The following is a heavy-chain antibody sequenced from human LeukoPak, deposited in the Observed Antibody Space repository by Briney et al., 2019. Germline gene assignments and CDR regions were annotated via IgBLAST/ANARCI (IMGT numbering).Heavy chain of an antibody. V-gene: IGHV1-2*04. J-gene: IGHJ6*02. CDR3: ARDLTPRHFDWLDRSYYYYGMDV. CDR2: INPNSGGT. D-gene: IGHD3-9*01. Sequence: ASVKVSCKASGYTFTGYYMHWVRQAPGQGLEWMGWINPNSGGTNYAQKFQGWVTMTRDTSISTAYMELSRLRSDDTAVYYCARDLTPRHFDWLDRSYYYYGMDVWGQGTTVTVSS. CDR1: GYTFTGYY.